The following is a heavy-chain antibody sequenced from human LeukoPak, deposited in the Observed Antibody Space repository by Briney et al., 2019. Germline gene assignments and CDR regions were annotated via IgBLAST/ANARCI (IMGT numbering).Heavy chain of an antibody. V-gene: IGHV1-24*01. D-gene: IGHD6-13*01. Sequence: SVKVSCKVSGYTLTELSMHWVRQAPGKGLEWMGGFDPEDGETIYAQKFQGSATMTEDTSTDTAYMELSSLRSEDTAVYYCATGGKYSSSWYNFDYWGQGTLVTVSS. CDR3: ATGGKYSSSWYNFDY. J-gene: IGHJ4*02. CDR2: FDPEDGET. CDR1: GYTLTELS.